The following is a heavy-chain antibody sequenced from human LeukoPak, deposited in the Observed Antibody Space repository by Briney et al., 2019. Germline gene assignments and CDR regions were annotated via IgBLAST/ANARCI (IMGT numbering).Heavy chain of an antibody. J-gene: IGHJ4*02. Sequence: GGSLRLSCAASGFTFSSYAVSWVRQAPGKGLEWVSSISGSGVATYSADSVKGRFTISRDNSKNTLYLQMSSLRAEDTAVYYCAKDWGYSSSQGYYFDYWGQGTLVTVSS. V-gene: IGHV3-23*01. CDR2: ISGSGVAT. CDR3: AKDWGYSSSQGYYFDY. D-gene: IGHD6-13*01. CDR1: GFTFSSYA.